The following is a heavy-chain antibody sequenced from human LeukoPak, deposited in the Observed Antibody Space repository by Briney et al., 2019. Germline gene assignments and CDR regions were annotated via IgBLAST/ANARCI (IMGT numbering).Heavy chain of an antibody. V-gene: IGHV3-23*01. CDR2: ISGSGGST. CDR3: ARAFRGTEYNWFDP. J-gene: IGHJ5*02. Sequence: GGSLRLSCAASGFTFSSYGMSWVRQAPGKGLEWVSAISGSGGSTYYADSVKGRFTISRDNSKNTLYLQMNSLRAEDTAVYYCARAFRGTEYNWFDPWGQGTLVTVSS. CDR1: GFTFSSYG. D-gene: IGHD1-1*01.